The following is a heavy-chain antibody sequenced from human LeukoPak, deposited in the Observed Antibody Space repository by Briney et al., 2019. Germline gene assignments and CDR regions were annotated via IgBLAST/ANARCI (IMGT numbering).Heavy chain of an antibody. V-gene: IGHV1-24*01. CDR3: ATWSSNYDSYYSYGMDV. J-gene: IGHJ6*02. D-gene: IGHD4-11*01. Sequence: ASVKVSCKVSGYTLTELSMHWVRQAPGKGLEWMGGFDPEDGETIYAQKFQGRVTMTEDTSTDTAYMELSSLRSEDTAVYYCATWSSNYDSYYSYGMDVWGQGTTVTVSS. CDR2: FDPEDGET. CDR1: GYTLTELS.